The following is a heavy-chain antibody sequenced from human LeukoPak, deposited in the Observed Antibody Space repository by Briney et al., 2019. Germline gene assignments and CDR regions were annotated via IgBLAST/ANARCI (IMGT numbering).Heavy chain of an antibody. J-gene: IGHJ4*02. V-gene: IGHV3-9*01. CDR1: GFTFDDYA. Sequence: GGSLRLSCAASGFTFDDYAMQWVRQAPGKGLEWVSGISWNSGSIGYADSVKGRFTISRDNAKNSLYLQMNSLRAEDTALYYCAKGGYWGQGTLVTVSS. CDR2: ISWNSGSI. CDR3: AKGGY.